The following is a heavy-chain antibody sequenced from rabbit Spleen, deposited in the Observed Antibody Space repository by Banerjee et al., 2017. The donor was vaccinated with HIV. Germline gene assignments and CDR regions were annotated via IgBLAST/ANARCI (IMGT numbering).Heavy chain of an antibody. CDR1: GFSFSNNYV. J-gene: IGHJ4*01. D-gene: IGHD4-1*01. CDR2: ISVGSSDNT. Sequence: QEHLKESGGDLVKPGASLTLTCTASGFSFSNNYVMCWVRQAPGKGLEWIACISVGSSDNTYYASWAKGRFTISKTSSTTVSLQMTSLTAADTAAYFCARDGYSRGWGIILYYFNLWGPGTLVTVS. CDR3: ARDGYSRGWGIILYYFNL. V-gene: IGHV1S45*01.